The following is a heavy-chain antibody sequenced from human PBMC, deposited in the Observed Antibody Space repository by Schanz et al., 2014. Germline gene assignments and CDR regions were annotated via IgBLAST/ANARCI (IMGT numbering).Heavy chain of an antibody. CDR3: ASDFWSGYSHYYYGLDV. J-gene: IGHJ6*02. D-gene: IGHD3-3*01. V-gene: IGHV1-2*02. CDR1: GYTFTGYY. CDR2: INPNSGGT. Sequence: QVQLLQSGAEVKKPGASVKVSCKASGYTFTGYYMHWVRQAPGQGLEWMGWINPNSGGTNYAQKFQGRVTMTRDTSISTAYMELSRLRSDDSAVYYCASDFWSGYSHYYYGLDVWGQGTTVTVSS.